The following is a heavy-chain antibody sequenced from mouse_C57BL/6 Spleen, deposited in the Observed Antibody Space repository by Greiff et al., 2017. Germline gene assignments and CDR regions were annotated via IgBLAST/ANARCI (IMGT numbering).Heavy chain of an antibody. CDR3: ARWDLARTRRYFDY. CDR1: GYPFPSYW. CDR2: INPSNGGT. D-gene: IGHD3-3*01. Sequence: QVQLQQPGTELVKPGASVQLSCKASGYPFPSYWMHWVKQRPGQGLEWIGNINPSNGGTNYNEKFKSKATLTVDKSSSTASMQLSSLTSEDSAVYYGARWDLARTRRYFDYWGQGTTLTVSS. J-gene: IGHJ2*01. V-gene: IGHV1-53*01.